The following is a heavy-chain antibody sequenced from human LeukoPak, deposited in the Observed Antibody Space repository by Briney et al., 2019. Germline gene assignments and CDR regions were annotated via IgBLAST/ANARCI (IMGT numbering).Heavy chain of an antibody. D-gene: IGHD2-15*01. J-gene: IGHJ6*02. CDR3: AGGYCGGGSCGMDV. Sequence: MPSETLSLTCTVSGGSISSYYWSWIRQPPGKGLEWIGYIYYSGSTNYNPSLKSRVTISVDTSKNQFSLKLSSVTAADTAVYYCAGGYCGGGSCGMDVWGQGTTVTVSS. CDR1: GGSISSYY. CDR2: IYYSGST. V-gene: IGHV4-59*12.